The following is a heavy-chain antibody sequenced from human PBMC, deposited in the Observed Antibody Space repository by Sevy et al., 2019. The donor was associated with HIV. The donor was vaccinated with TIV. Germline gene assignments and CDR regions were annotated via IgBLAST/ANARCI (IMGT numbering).Heavy chain of an antibody. CDR3: ARAVMDDILTGYYGAMDV. D-gene: IGHD3-9*01. Sequence: SETLSLTCTVSGGSISSGSYYWSWIRQPAGQGLEWIGRIYTSGSTNYNPSLKSRVTISVDTSKNQFSLKLSSVTAADTAVYYCARAVMDDILTGYYGAMDVWGKGTTVTVS. J-gene: IGHJ6*03. CDR1: GGSISSGSYY. V-gene: IGHV4-61*02. CDR2: IYTSGST.